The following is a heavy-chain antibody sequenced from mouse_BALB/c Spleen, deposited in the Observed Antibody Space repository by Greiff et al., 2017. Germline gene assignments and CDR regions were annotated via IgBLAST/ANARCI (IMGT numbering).Heavy chain of an antibody. V-gene: IGHV5-6-5*01. CDR1: GFTFSSYA. D-gene: IGHD2-1*01. J-gene: IGHJ4*01. CDR3: ARGPYGNYGMDY. CDR2: ISSGGST. Sequence: EVQRVESGGGLVKPGGSLKLSCAASGFTFSSYAMSWVRQTPEKRLEWVASISSGGSTYYPDSVKGRFTISRDNARNILYLQMSSLRSEDTAMYYCARGPYGNYGMDYWGQGTSVTVSS.